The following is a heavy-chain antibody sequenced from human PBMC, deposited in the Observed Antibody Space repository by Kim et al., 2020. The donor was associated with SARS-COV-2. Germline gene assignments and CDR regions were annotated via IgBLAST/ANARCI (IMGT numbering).Heavy chain of an antibody. CDR2: IIPIFGTA. Sequence: SVKVSCKASGGTFSSYAISWVRQAPGQGLEWMGGIIPIFGTANYAQKFQGRVTITADESTSTAYMELSSLRSEDTAVYYCARDGVYSSSWYTPVFPVPVTRNYYYYGMDVWGQGTTVTVSS. D-gene: IGHD6-13*01. J-gene: IGHJ6*02. CDR1: GGTFSSYA. CDR3: ARDGVYSSSWYTPVFPVPVTRNYYYYGMDV. V-gene: IGHV1-69*13.